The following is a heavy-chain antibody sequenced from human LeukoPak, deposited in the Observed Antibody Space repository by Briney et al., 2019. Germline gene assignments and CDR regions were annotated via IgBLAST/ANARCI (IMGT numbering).Heavy chain of an antibody. Sequence: SETLSLTCTVSGGSISSHYWSWIRQPPGEGLESIGYVFSPGTANYNPSLKSRVTISVDTSKTQFSLKLSSVTAADTAVYYCARGVVAATSAYYFFYMDVWGTGTTVTVSS. CDR1: GGSISSHY. CDR3: ARGVVAATSAYYFFYMDV. CDR2: VFSPGTA. D-gene: IGHD2-15*01. V-gene: IGHV4-59*11. J-gene: IGHJ6*03.